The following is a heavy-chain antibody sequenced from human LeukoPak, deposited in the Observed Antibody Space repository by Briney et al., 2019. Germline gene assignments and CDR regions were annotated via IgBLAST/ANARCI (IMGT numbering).Heavy chain of an antibody. CDR2: IYTSGST. Sequence: SETLSLTCTVSGGSISSGSYYWSWIRQPAGKGLEWIGRIYTSGSTNYNPSLKSRVTISIDTSRNHFSLKLSSVTAADTAVYYCARGYYYDFWSGYRFDYWGQGTLVTVSS. D-gene: IGHD3-3*01. V-gene: IGHV4-61*02. J-gene: IGHJ4*02. CDR3: ARGYYYDFWSGYRFDY. CDR1: GGSISSGSYY.